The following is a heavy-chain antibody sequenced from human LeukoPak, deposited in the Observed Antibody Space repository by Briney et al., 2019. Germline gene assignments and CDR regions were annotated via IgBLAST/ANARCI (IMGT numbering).Heavy chain of an antibody. CDR3: ARGHPGYSYFDY. CDR2: IKQDGSEK. J-gene: IGHJ4*02. CDR1: GFTFSSYW. D-gene: IGHD5-18*01. Sequence: HPGGSLRLSCAASGFTFSSYWMSWVRQAPGKGLEWVANIKQDGSEKYYVDSVKGRFTISLDDAKNTLYLQMNSLRVEDTAVYYCARGHPGYSYFDYWGQGTLVTVSS. V-gene: IGHV3-7*01.